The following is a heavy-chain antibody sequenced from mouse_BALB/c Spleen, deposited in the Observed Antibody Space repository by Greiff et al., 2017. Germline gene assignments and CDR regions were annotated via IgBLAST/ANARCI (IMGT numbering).Heavy chain of an antibody. CDR3: ARHIYRNYYAMDY. CDR2: ISNGGGST. Sequence: EVKVVESGGGLVQPGGSLKLSCAASGFTFSSYTMSWVRQTPEKRLEWVAYISNGGGSTYYPDTVKGRFTISRDNAKNTLYLQMSSLKSEDTAMYYCARHIYRNYYAMDYWGQGTSVTVSS. J-gene: IGHJ4*01. CDR1: GFTFSSYT. V-gene: IGHV5-12-2*01. D-gene: IGHD1-3*01.